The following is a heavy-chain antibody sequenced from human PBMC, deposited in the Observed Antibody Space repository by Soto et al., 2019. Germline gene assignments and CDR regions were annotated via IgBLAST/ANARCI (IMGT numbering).Heavy chain of an antibody. CDR3: AKTRVEWLSDVAFDV. CDR1: GFTFSSYG. Sequence: QVQLVESGGGVVQPGRSLRLSCAASGFTFSSYGMHWVRQAPGKGLEWVAVISYDGSNKFYAHSVSGRFTVSRDNSQNTLYLQMNSLRAEDTAVYYCAKTRVEWLSDVAFDVWGQGTMVTVSS. D-gene: IGHD3-3*01. J-gene: IGHJ3*01. V-gene: IGHV3-30*18. CDR2: ISYDGSNK.